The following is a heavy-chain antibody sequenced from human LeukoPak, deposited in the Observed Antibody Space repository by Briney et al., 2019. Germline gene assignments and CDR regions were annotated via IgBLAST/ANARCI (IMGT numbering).Heavy chain of an antibody. V-gene: IGHV4-39*01. J-gene: IGHJ4*02. CDR1: GGSISSSSYY. D-gene: IGHD3-3*01. CDR3: ARQEQITIFFDY. CDR2: IYYSGST. Sequence: SETLSLTCTVSGGSISSSSYYWGWIRQPPGKGLEWIGSIYYSGSTYYNPSLKSRVTISVDTSKNQFSLKLSSVTAADTAVYYCARQEQITIFFDYWGQGTLVTVSS.